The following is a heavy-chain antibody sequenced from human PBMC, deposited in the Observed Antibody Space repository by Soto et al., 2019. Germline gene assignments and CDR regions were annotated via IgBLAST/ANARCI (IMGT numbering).Heavy chain of an antibody. CDR3: ARGRRHTF. D-gene: IGHD2-2*02. CDR2: INPDGGAS. V-gene: IGHV1-46*01. CDR1: GYSFTFYY. J-gene: IGHJ4*02. Sequence: QVQLLQSGAEVKKPGASVIISCKASGYSFTFYYIYWVRQAPGQGLEWRGKINPDGGASTYAQTFQGRVAITSAASTGTVYLELSSLTSDDTAVYFCARGRRHTFWGQGTLVSVSS.